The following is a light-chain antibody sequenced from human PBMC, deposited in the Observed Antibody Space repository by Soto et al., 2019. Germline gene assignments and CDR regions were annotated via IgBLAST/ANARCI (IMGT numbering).Light chain of an antibody. CDR1: QNVANY. Sequence: EIVLTQSPATLSLSPGERATLSCRASQNVANYLDWYQQKPGQAPRLLIYESSNRATGIAARFSGSGSGTDFTLTITSLQPEDFAVYYCQQYNYLITFGQGTRLEIK. CDR3: QQYNYLIT. CDR2: ESS. J-gene: IGKJ5*01. V-gene: IGKV3-11*01.